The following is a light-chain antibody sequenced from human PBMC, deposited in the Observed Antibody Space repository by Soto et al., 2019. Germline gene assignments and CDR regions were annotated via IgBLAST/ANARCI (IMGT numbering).Light chain of an antibody. CDR2: AAS. Sequence: DLQMTQSPSSLSASVGDRVTITCRASQSISYYLNWYQQKPGQAPKLLIYAASRLQSGVPSRFSGCGSGTDFTLTISSLQPEDFATYYCQQSHSTPLTFGQGTKMEIK. J-gene: IGKJ1*01. V-gene: IGKV1-39*01. CDR1: QSISYY. CDR3: QQSHSTPLT.